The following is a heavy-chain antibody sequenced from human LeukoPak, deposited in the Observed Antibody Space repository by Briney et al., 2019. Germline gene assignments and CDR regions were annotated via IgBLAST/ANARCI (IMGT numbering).Heavy chain of an antibody. CDR2: IDDSGNT. CDR3: ARDSSPDALTYVDA. D-gene: IGHD2-2*01. CDR1: GGSMKRSY. Sequence: PSETLSLTCLVSGGSMKRSYWTWIRQAPGKGLEWIGNIDDSGNTNYSPSLKSRVTISLDTSKNQFSLRVTSVTAADRALYFFARDSSPDALTYVDAWGKGTTV. V-gene: IGHV4-59*01. J-gene: IGHJ6*03.